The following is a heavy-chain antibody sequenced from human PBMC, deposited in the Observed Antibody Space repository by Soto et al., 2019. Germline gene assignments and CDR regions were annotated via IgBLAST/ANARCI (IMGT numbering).Heavy chain of an antibody. D-gene: IGHD3-10*01. CDR3: ARAYYYGSGSYPGYYYMDV. J-gene: IGHJ6*03. CDR2: MNPNSGNT. V-gene: IGHV1-8*01. Sequence: ASVKVSCKASGYTFTSYDINWVRQATGQGLEWMGWMNPNSGNTGYAQKFQGRVTMTRNTSISTAYMELSSLRSEDTAVYYCARAYYYGSGSYPGYYYMDVWGKGTTVTVSS. CDR1: GYTFTSYD.